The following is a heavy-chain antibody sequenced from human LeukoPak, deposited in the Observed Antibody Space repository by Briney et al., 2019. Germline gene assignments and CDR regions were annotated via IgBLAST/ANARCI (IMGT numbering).Heavy chain of an antibody. D-gene: IGHD6-19*01. V-gene: IGHV3-21*01. Sequence: GGSLRLSCAASGFTFSSYSMNWVRQAPGKGLEWVSSISSSSSYIYYADSVKGRFTISRDNAKNSLYLQMNSLRAEDTAVYYCARNKVAVAGVADYWGQRTLVTVSS. J-gene: IGHJ4*02. CDR3: ARNKVAVAGVADY. CDR2: ISSSSSYI. CDR1: GFTFSSYS.